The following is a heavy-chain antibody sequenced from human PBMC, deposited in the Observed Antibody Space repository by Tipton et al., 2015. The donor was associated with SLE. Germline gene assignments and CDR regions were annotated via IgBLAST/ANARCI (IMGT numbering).Heavy chain of an antibody. D-gene: IGHD2-21*01. Sequence: TLSLTCTVSGGSIGNNQWSWIWQPAGRGLEWIGRVYNSGTSRYNPSLKSRVVVAMDASKNQVSLKLRSVTAADTAVYYCARDLGSLWSRYGLDIWGQGTTVTVSS. CDR2: VYNSGTS. CDR3: ARDLGSLWSRYGLDI. V-gene: IGHV4-4*07. J-gene: IGHJ6*02. CDR1: GGSIGNNQ.